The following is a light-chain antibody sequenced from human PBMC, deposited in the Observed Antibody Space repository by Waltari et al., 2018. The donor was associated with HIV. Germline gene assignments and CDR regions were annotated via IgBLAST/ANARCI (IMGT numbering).Light chain of an antibody. CDR1: SSNIGTNY. Sequence: QSVLTQPPSASATPGQRVTISCSGSSSNIGTNYVFWYQQLPGTAPKLLIFGDNERPSGVPDRFAGSRSGTAASRVISGLRSEEEAEYYCAAWDDSLNGFYVFGSGTRVTVL. V-gene: IGLV1-47*01. CDR2: GDN. J-gene: IGLJ1*01. CDR3: AAWDDSLNGFYV.